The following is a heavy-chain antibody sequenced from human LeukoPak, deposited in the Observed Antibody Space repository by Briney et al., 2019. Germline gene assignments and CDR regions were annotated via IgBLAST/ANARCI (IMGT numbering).Heavy chain of an antibody. CDR3: GQRAYYGSGSPTWGFDF. Sequence: PGGSLRLSCAASGFTFSSYAMSWVRQAPGKGLEWVSAISGSGGSTYYADSVKGRFTVSRDNSKNTLYLQMNSLRAEDTAVYYWGQRAYYGSGSPTWGFDFWGQGTLVTVSS. J-gene: IGHJ4*02. V-gene: IGHV3-23*01. CDR1: GFTFSSYA. D-gene: IGHD3-10*01. CDR2: ISGSGGST.